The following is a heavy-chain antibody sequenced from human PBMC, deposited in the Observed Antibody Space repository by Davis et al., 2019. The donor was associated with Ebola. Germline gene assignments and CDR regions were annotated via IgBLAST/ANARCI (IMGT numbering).Heavy chain of an antibody. CDR1: GFRFTNSA. CDR3: AAEDYNDGTCCSFDY. V-gene: IGHV1-58*01. Sequence: SVKVSCKTSGFRFTNSAVQWVRQAPGERLEWIGWIIVASGNTKYALNLQGRLTITTDTSTGTAYMELSSLTTEDTAVYNCAAEDYNDGTCCSFDYWGQGTLVTVSS. CDR2: IIVASGNT. J-gene: IGHJ4*02. D-gene: IGHD2-15*01.